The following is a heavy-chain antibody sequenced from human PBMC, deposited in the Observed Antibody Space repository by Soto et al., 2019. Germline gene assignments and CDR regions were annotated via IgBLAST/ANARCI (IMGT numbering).Heavy chain of an antibody. D-gene: IGHD2-2*01. J-gene: IGHJ5*02. CDR3: AHRPVVPAGTRGFAWFDP. V-gene: IGHV2-5*02. CDR2: IYWDDDK. CDR1: GFSLSSSGVG. Sequence: GSGPTLVNPTQTLTLTCTFSGFSLSSSGVGVGWIRQPPGKALEWLAFIYWDDDKRYSPSLKSRLTITKDTSKNRVVLTMTNMDPVDTATYYFAHRPVVPAGTRGFAWFDPWGQGTLVTVSS.